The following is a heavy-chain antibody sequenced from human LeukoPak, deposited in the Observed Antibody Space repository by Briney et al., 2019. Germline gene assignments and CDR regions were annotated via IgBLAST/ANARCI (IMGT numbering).Heavy chain of an antibody. V-gene: IGHV4-39*01. Sequence: PSETLSLTCTVSGGSISSSSYYWGWIRQPPGKGLEWIGSIYYSGSTYYNPSLKSRVTISVDTSKNQFSLKLSSVTAADAAVYYCARPYCSSTSCYFGAFDPWGQGTLVTVSS. CDR1: GGSISSSSYY. D-gene: IGHD2-2*01. J-gene: IGHJ5*02. CDR2: IYYSGST. CDR3: ARPYCSSTSCYFGAFDP.